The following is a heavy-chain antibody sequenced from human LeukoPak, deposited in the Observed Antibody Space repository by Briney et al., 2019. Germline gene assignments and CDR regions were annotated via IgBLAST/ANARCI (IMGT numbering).Heavy chain of an antibody. V-gene: IGHV4-59*01. J-gene: IGHJ6*03. D-gene: IGHD1-26*01. CDR1: GGSISSYY. CDR3: ARAPRGATTRYYYYYYMDV. Sequence: KSSETLSLTCTVSGGSISSYYWSWIRQPPGKGLEWIGYIYYSGSTNYNPSLKSRVTISVDTSKSQFSLKLSSVTAADTAVYYCARAPRGATTRYYYYYYMDVWGKGTTVTVSS. CDR2: IYYSGST.